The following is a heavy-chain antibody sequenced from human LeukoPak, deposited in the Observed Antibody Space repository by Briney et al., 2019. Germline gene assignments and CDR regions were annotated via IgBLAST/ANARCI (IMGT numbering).Heavy chain of an antibody. Sequence: GGSLRLSCAASGFTFDDYAMHWVRQAPGKGLEWVSGISWNSGSIGYADSVKGRFTISRDNAKNSLYPQMNSLRAEDTALYYCAKGVIAVAGTLNWFDPWGQGTLVTVSS. D-gene: IGHD6-19*01. V-gene: IGHV3-9*01. CDR3: AKGVIAVAGTLNWFDP. CDR2: ISWNSGSI. CDR1: GFTFDDYA. J-gene: IGHJ5*02.